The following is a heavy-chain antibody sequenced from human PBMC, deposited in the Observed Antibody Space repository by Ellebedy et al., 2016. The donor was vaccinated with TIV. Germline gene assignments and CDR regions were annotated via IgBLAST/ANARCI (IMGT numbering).Heavy chain of an antibody. D-gene: IGHD3-10*01. CDR2: IYYSGST. J-gene: IGHJ3*02. CDR3: ARQEGAYWPVERFGELLYPGLSCCAFDI. Sequence: MPSETLSLTCTVSGCSISSSSYYWGWIRQPPGKGLEWIGSIYYSGSTYYNPSLKSRVTISVDTAKNQFSMKLSSVTAADTAVYYCARQEGAYWPVERFGELLYPGLSCCAFDIWGQGTMVTVSS. V-gene: IGHV4-39*01. CDR1: GCSISSSSYY.